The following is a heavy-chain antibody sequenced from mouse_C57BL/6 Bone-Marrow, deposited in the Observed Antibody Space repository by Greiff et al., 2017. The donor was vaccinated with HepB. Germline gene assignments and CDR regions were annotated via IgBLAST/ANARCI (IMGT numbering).Heavy chain of an antibody. J-gene: IGHJ3*01. CDR2: IDPSDSET. Sequence: VQLQQPGAELVRPGSSVKLSCKASGYTFTSYWMHWVKQSPIQGLEWIGNIDPSDSETHYNQKFKDKATLTVDKSSSTAYMQLSSLTSEDSAVYYCARTGGYYYPGWFAYWGQGTLVTVSA. CDR1: GYTFTSYW. CDR3: ARTGGYYYPGWFAY. D-gene: IGHD1-1*01. V-gene: IGHV1-52*01.